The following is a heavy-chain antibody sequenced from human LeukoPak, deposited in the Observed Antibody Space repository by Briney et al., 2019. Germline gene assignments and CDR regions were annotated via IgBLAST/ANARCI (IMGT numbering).Heavy chain of an antibody. Sequence: ASVKVSCKASGYTFTSYYMHWVRQAPGQGLEWMGIINPSGGSTSYAQKFQGRVTITADKSTNIAYMELSSLRSEDTAVYYCARGRTGTNYYYYGLDVWGQGTTVTVSS. V-gene: IGHV1-46*01. D-gene: IGHD3/OR15-3a*01. CDR1: GYTFTSYY. CDR2: INPSGGST. J-gene: IGHJ6*02. CDR3: ARGRTGTNYYYYGLDV.